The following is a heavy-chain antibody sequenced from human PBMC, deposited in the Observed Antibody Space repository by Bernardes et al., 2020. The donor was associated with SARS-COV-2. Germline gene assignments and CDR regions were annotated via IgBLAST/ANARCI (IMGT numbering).Heavy chain of an antibody. J-gene: IGHJ5*02. CDR3: ARHHPGFLEWTNWFDP. V-gene: IGHV4-39*01. CDR1: GGSISSSSYY. D-gene: IGHD3-3*01. CDR2: IYYSGST. Sequence: SETLSLTCTVSGGSISSSSYYWGWIRQPPGKWIGSIYYSGSTYYNPSLKSRVTISVDTSKNQFSLKLSSVTAADTAVYYCARHHPGFLEWTNWFDPWGQGTLVTVSS.